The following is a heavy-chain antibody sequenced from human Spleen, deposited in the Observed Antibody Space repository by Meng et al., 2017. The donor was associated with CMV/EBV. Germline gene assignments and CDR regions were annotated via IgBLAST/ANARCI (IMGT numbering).Heavy chain of an antibody. CDR1: GVSISTNKW. D-gene: IGHD4-23*01. J-gene: IGHJ4*02. Sequence: LNCDVAGVSISTNKWWSWVRQSPEKGLEWIEKIHPWKSSNYNPSLKSRVTMSINKSKNQFSLRLTSVTAADTAIYYCVRGGDWQLDYWGQGTLVTVSS. CDR2: IHPWKSS. V-gene: IGHV4-4*02. CDR3: VRGGDWQLDY.